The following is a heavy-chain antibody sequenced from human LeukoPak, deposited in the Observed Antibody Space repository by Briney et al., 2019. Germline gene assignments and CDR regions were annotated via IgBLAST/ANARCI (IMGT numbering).Heavy chain of an antibody. J-gene: IGHJ6*02. V-gene: IGHV4-31*03. D-gene: IGHD3-9*01. CDR2: IYYSGST. CDR1: GGSISSGGYY. CDR3: ARGLYDNYYYGMDV. Sequence: SETLSLTCTVSGGSISSGGYYWSWIRQHPGKGLEWIGYIYYSGSTYYNPSLKSRVTISVDTSKNQFSLKLSSVTAADTAVYYCARGLYDNYYYGMDVWGQGTTVTVSS.